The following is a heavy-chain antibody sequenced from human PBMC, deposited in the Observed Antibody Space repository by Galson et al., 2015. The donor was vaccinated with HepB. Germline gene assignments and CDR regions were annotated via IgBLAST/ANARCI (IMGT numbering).Heavy chain of an antibody. CDR3: ARDPTLQLERRGDYYYGMDV. CDR2: IIPIFGTA. Sequence: SVKVSCKASGGTFSSYAISWVRQAPGQGLEWMGGIIPIFGTANYAQKFQGRVTITADKSTSTAYMELSSLRSEDTAVYYCARDPTLQLERRGDYYYGMDVWGQGTTVTVSS. CDR1: GGTFSSYA. D-gene: IGHD1-1*01. V-gene: IGHV1-69*06. J-gene: IGHJ6*02.